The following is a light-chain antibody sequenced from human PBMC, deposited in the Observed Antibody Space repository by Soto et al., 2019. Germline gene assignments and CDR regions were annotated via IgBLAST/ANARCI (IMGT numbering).Light chain of an antibody. V-gene: IGLV2-14*01. CDR1: SSDVGAYTY. CDR3: SSYTTSNTLV. Sequence: QSALTQPASVSGSPGQSITISRTGTSSDVGAYTYVSWYQQHPGKAPKLMIFEVSDRPSGVSNRFSGSKSGNTASLTISGLQAEDEADYYCSSYTTSNTLVFGGGTKLTVL. J-gene: IGLJ2*01. CDR2: EVS.